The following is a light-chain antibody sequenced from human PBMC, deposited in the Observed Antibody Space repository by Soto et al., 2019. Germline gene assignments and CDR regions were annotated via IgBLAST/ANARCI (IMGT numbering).Light chain of an antibody. J-gene: IGKJ2*01. CDR2: GAS. CDR3: QHYGSSTMFT. Sequence: EVVLTQSPGTLSLSPGERATLSCRASQSVDSSFLAWYQHKPGQAPRLLIYGASSRATGIPDRFSGSGSGTDFTLTIRRLEPEDFAVYYCQHYGSSTMFTFGQGTKVDI. CDR1: QSVDSSF. V-gene: IGKV3-20*01.